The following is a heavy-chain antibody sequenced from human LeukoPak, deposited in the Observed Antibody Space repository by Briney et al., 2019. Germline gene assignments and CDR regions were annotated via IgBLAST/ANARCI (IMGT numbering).Heavy chain of an antibody. CDR1: GVTFSSYS. D-gene: IGHD3-22*01. Sequence: PGGSLRLSCAASGVTFSSYSMNWVRQAPGKGLEWVSSISSSSSYIYYADSVKGRFTISRDNAKNSLYLQMNSLRAEDTAVYYCARDLGGIYYDSSGYSVGYFDYWGQGTLVTVSS. V-gene: IGHV3-21*01. CDR3: ARDLGGIYYDSSGYSVGYFDY. J-gene: IGHJ4*02. CDR2: ISSSSSYI.